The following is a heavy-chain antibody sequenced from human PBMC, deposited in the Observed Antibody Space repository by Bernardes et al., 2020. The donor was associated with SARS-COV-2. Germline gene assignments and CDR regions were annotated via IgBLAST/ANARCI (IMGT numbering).Heavy chain of an antibody. CDR2: IKQDGSDK. D-gene: IGHD6-13*01. CDR1: GFTFSNNY. J-gene: IGHJ4*02. Sequence: VGSLILSCAASGFTFSNNYMSWVRQAPGQGLEWVANIKQDGSDKYYLASVKGRFTISRDNAKKSLYLQMNSLRAEDTAVYYCATAAAGNVYWGQGTLVTVSS. V-gene: IGHV3-7*02. CDR3: ATAAAGNVY.